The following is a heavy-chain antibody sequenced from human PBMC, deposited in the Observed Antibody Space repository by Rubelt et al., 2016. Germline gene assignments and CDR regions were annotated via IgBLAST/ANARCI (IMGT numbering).Heavy chain of an antibody. CDR1: GGSVSSHF. CDR3: ARTYRYYSDY. D-gene: IGHD1-26*01. CDR2: IYYSGST. V-gene: IGHV4-59*06. Sequence: GLVKPSETLSLTCTVSGGSVSSHFWGWIRQHPGKGLEWIGYIYYSGSTYYNPSLKSRVTISVDTSKNQFSLKVYSVTAADTAVYYCARTYRYYSDYWGQGTLVTVSS. J-gene: IGHJ4*02.